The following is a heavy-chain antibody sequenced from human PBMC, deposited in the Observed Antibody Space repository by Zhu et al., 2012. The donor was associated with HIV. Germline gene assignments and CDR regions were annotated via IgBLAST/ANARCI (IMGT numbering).Heavy chain of an antibody. CDR1: GYSISSGYY. D-gene: IGHD3-10*01. CDR3: VTLCSGLCDSGXPL. J-gene: IGHJ1*01. Sequence: QVHLQESGPGLVKPSETLSLTCGVSGYSISSGYYWGWVRQPPGKGLELIGNIYHSGSSGSTYYNPSLKSRLTISIDTSRNQVSLELRSVTAADTAVYYCVTLCSGLCDSGXPLWGQGSWSSSPQ. CDR2: IYHSGSSGST. V-gene: IGHV4-38-2*01.